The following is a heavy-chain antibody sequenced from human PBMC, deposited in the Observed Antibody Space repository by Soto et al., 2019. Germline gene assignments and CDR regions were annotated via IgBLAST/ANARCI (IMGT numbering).Heavy chain of an antibody. V-gene: IGHV4-61*01. CDR1: GGSVSSGSYY. D-gene: IGHD1-26*01. Sequence: SETLSLTCTVSGGSVSSGSYYWSWIRQPPGKGLEWIGYIYYSGSTNYNPSLKSRVTISVDTSKNQFSLKLSSVTAADTAVYYCARDGSGSYPDYWGQGTLVTVS. J-gene: IGHJ4*02. CDR2: IYYSGST. CDR3: ARDGSGSYPDY.